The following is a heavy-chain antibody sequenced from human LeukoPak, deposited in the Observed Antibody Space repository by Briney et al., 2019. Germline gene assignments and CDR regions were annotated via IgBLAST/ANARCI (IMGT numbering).Heavy chain of an antibody. V-gene: IGHV3-30*04. J-gene: IGHJ6*04. Sequence: GGSLRLSCAASGFTFSSYAMHWVRQAPGKRLEWVALISYDGSNKYYADSVKGRFTISRDNSKNTLYLQMNSLRAEGTAVYYCARGFRCSSTSCYAHPPFNHHYYYGLDVWGKGTTVTVSS. CDR1: GFTFSSYA. CDR2: ISYDGSNK. CDR3: ARGFRCSSTSCYAHPPFNHHYYYGLDV. D-gene: IGHD2-2*01.